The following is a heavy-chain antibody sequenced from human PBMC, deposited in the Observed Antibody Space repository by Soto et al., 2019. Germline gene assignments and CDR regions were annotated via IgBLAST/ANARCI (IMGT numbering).Heavy chain of an antibody. Sequence: SYTISWVRQAPGQGLEWMGRIIPILGIANYAQKFQGRVTITADKSTSTAYMELSSLRSEYTAVYYCAREEYYYGSGAFFDYWGQGTLVTAPQ. CDR2: IIPILGIA. V-gene: IGHV1-69*04. CDR1: SYT. J-gene: IGHJ4*02. D-gene: IGHD3-10*01. CDR3: AREEYYYGSGAFFDY.